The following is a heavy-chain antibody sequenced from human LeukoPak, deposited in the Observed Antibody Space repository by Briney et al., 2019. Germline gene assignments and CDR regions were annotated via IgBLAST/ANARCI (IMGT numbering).Heavy chain of an antibody. V-gene: IGHV1-69*05. Sequence: GASVKVSCKASGGTFSSYAISWVGQGPGQRLEWMGGIIPIFGTANYAQKFQGRVTITTDESTSTAYMELSSLRSEDTAVYYCARDKGSTVTTTDYYYYMDVWGKGTTVTVSS. D-gene: IGHD4-17*01. CDR3: ARDKGSTVTTTDYYYYMDV. J-gene: IGHJ6*03. CDR1: GGTFSSYA. CDR2: IIPIFGTA.